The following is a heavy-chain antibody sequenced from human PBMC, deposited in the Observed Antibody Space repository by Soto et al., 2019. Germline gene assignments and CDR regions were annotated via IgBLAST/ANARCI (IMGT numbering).Heavy chain of an antibody. V-gene: IGHV3-23*01. CDR1: GFTFNNYA. Sequence: PGGSLRLSCAASGFTFNNYAMSWVRQAPGKGLEWVSTLTDSGGNTYYADSVKGRFTISRDNSKNTLYLQMNSLRAEDTAVYYLAKKAFPGNDWYFDLWGRGTLVTVS. CDR3: AKKAFPGNDWYFDL. J-gene: IGHJ2*01. D-gene: IGHD6-13*01. CDR2: LTDSGGNT.